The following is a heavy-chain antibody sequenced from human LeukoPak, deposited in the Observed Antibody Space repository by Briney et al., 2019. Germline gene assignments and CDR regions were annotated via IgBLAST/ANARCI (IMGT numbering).Heavy chain of an antibody. V-gene: IGHV3-21*01. J-gene: IGHJ4*02. CDR2: ISSSSSSI. D-gene: IGHD2-2*01. Sequence: GGSLRLSCAASGFTFRSYTMNWVRQAPGKGLEWVPSISSSSSSIYYADSVKGRFTISRDNAKKSLYLQMNSLRAEDTAMYYCARGFCTSASCYGSYWGQGTLVTVSS. CDR1: GFTFRSYT. CDR3: ARGFCTSASCYGSY.